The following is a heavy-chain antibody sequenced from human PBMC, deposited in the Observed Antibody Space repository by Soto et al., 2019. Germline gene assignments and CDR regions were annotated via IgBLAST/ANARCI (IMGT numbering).Heavy chain of an antibody. V-gene: IGHV3-33*01. CDR2: IWYDGSNK. CDR1: GFTFSSYG. J-gene: IGHJ4*02. CDR3: ARDQQWLVLPTVGPFDY. Sequence: GGSLRLSCAASGFTFSSYGMHWVRQAPGKGLEWVAVIWYDGSNKYYADSVKGRFTISRDNSKNTLYLQMNSLRAEDTAVYYCARDQQWLVLPTVGPFDYWGRGTLVTVSS. D-gene: IGHD6-19*01.